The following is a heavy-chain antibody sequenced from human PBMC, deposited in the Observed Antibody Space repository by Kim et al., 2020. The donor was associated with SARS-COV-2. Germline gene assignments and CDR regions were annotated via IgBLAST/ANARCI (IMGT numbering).Heavy chain of an antibody. CDR3: ARGRYGSGSYYISYYYYYYMDV. J-gene: IGHJ6*03. V-gene: IGHV1-69*13. Sequence: SVKVSCKASGGTFSSYAISWVRQAPGQGLEWMGGIIPIFGTANYAQKFQGRVTITADESTSTAYMELSSLRSEDTAVYYCARGRYGSGSYYISYYYYYYMDVWGKGTTVTVSS. CDR2: IIPIFGTA. D-gene: IGHD3-10*01. CDR1: GGTFSSYA.